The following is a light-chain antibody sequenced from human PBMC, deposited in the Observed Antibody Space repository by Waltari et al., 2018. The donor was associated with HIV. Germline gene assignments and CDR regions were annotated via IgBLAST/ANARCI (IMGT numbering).Light chain of an antibody. CDR1: SGSIPISYY. CDR3: VLYMGSGIWV. J-gene: IGLJ3*02. Sequence: QTVVTQEPSFSVSPGGTVTLTCGLSSGSIPISYYPSWYQQTPGQAPRPLIYNTNTRSSGVPDRFSGSILGNKAALTSTGAQADDESDYYCVLYMGSGIWVFGGGTKVTVL. CDR2: NTN. V-gene: IGLV8-61*01.